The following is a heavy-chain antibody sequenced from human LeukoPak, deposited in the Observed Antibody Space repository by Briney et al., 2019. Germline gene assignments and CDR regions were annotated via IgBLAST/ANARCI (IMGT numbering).Heavy chain of an antibody. CDR1: GGTIRSSSYY. J-gene: IGHJ4*02. CDR3: ASNWGGDEYYFDY. CDR2: IYYSGST. Sequence: SETLSLTCTVSGGTIRSSSYYWGWSRQPPGKGLEWIASIYYSGSTYYNPSLKSRVTISVDTSKNQFSLRLSSVTAADTAVYYCASNWGGDEYYFDYWGQGSLVTVSS. V-gene: IGHV4-39*01. D-gene: IGHD7-27*01.